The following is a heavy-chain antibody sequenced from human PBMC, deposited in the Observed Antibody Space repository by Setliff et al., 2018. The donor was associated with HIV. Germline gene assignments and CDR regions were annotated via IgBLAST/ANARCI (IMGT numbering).Heavy chain of an antibody. D-gene: IGHD3-22*01. CDR1: GFTFSTYA. V-gene: IGHV3-23*01. Sequence: PGGSLRLSCAASGFTFSTYAMSWVRQAPGKGLEWVTAISGSGGSTYFADSVKGRFTISRDNSKNTLYLQMNSLRAEDTAVYYCAKVGYYDSSGYYYGLFDYWGQGTLVTVSS. J-gene: IGHJ4*02. CDR2: ISGSGGST. CDR3: AKVGYYDSSGYYYGLFDY.